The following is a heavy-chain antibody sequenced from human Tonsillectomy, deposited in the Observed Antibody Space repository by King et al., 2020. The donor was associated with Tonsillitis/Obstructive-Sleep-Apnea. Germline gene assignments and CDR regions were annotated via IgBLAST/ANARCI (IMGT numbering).Heavy chain of an antibody. CDR2: IYHSGST. Sequence: VQLQESGPGLVKPSGTLSLTCAVSGGSISSSNWWSWVRQPPGKGLEWIGDIYHSGSTNYNPSLKSRVTISVDKPKNQFSLRLTSVTAADTAVYYCAGDRGFYGDSSFDIWGQGTMVAVSS. CDR1: GGSISSSNW. CDR3: AGDRGFYGDSSFDI. D-gene: IGHD4-17*01. J-gene: IGHJ3*02. V-gene: IGHV4-4*02.